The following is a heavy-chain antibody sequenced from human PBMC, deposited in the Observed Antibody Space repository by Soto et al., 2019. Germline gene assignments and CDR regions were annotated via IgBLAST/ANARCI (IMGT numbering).Heavy chain of an antibody. CDR3: AREYTETVDGPTPFYFDY. CDR1: GDSISTYC. D-gene: IGHD6-19*01. J-gene: IGHJ4*02. CDR2: TYISGDT. Sequence: PSETRSRTCIVSGDSISTYCWSWSRQSAGKGLEWIGRTYISGDTNYNPSLKSRVTMSVDTSKNQLSLKLRSVTAADTAVYYCAREYTETVDGPTPFYFDYWGQGTPVTVSS. V-gene: IGHV4-4*07.